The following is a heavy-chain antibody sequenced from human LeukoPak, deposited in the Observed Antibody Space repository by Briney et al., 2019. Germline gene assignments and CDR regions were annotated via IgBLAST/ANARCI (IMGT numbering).Heavy chain of an antibody. J-gene: IGHJ4*02. CDR3: AGADTIFGAGPGW. V-gene: IGHV4-38-2*01. CDR2: IYHSGST. Sequence: SETLSLTCAVSGYSISSGYYWGWIRQPPGKGLELIGSIYHSGSTYYNPSLKSRVTTSVDTSKNQFSLKLSSVTAADTAVYYCAGADTIFGAGPGWWGQGTLVTVSS. CDR1: GYSISSGYY. D-gene: IGHD3-3*01.